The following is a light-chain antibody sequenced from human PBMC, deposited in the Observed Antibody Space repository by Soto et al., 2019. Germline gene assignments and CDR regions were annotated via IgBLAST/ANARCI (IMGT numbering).Light chain of an antibody. J-gene: IGKJ1*01. CDR3: QQSDSTPPT. V-gene: IGKV1-39*01. Sequence: DIQMTQSPSSLSASVGDRVTITCRASQGISTYLNWYQQKPGKAPKLLIYTASSLESGVPSRFSGSGSGTDFTLTISSLQPEDCATYYCQQSDSTPPTFGQGTKVEIK. CDR1: QGISTY. CDR2: TAS.